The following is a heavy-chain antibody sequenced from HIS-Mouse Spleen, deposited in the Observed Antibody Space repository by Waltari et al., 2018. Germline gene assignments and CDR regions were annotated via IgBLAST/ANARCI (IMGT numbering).Heavy chain of an antibody. J-gene: IGHJ2*01. CDR2: IYYSGST. V-gene: IGHV4-39*01. CDR1: GGSIRRSGYH. CDR3: ARHNLNYWYFDL. Sequence: QLQLQASGPGLVEPSATLSLTSTASGGSIRRSGYHWDWIRQPPGKGLEWIGSIYYSGSTYYNPSLKSRVTISVDTSKNQFSLKLSSVTAADTAVYYCARHNLNYWYFDLWGRGTLVTVSS.